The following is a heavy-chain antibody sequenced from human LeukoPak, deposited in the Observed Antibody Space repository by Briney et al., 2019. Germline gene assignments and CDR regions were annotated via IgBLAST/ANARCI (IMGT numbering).Heavy chain of an antibody. Sequence: PSETLSLTCTVSGGSISSGDYYWSWIRQPPGKGLEWIGYIYYGGSTYYNPSLKSRVTISVDTSKNQFSLKLSSVTAADTAVYYCARDTFPTYSRDWGQGTLVTVSS. CDR3: ARDTFPTYSRD. J-gene: IGHJ4*02. CDR1: GGSISSGDYY. CDR2: IYYGGST. D-gene: IGHD2/OR15-2a*01. V-gene: IGHV4-30-4*08.